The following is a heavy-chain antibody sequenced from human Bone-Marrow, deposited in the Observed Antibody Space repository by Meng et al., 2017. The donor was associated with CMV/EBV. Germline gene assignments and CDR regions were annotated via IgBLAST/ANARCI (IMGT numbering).Heavy chain of an antibody. J-gene: IGHJ6*02. CDR3: ARDLGRGIMATTKYYYYYGMDV. V-gene: IGHV3-21*01. Sequence: GGSLRLSCAASGFTFSSYSMNWVRQAPGKGLEWVSSISSSSSYIYYADSVEGRFTISRDNAKNSLYLQMNSLRAEDTAVYYCARDLGRGIMATTKYYYYYGMDVWGQGTTVTVSS. CDR2: ISSSSSYI. CDR1: GFTFSSYS. D-gene: IGHD5-24*01.